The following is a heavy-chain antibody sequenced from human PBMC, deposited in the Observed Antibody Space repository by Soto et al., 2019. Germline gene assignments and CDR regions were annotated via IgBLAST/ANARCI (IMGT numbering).Heavy chain of an antibody. CDR1: RDSVSSNDVT. CDR2: TYYRSKWYY. CDR3: GKLNGNDWLDS. V-gene: IGHV6-1*01. J-gene: IGHJ5*01. Sequence: SQTLSLTCAISRDSVSSNDVTWDSIRQSTSRGLEWLGRTYYRSKWYYDYALSVKSRITINPDTSNNQLSLQLNSVHPDDTAVNYCGKLNGNDWLDSWAQGALVT. D-gene: IGHD3-16*02.